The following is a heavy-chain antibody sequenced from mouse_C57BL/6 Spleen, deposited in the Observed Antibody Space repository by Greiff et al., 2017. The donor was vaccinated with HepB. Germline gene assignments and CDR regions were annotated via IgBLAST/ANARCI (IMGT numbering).Heavy chain of an antibody. CDR3: ARRGIYYGSYFDY. D-gene: IGHD1-1*01. V-gene: IGHV1-52*01. Sequence: QVQLQQPGAELVRPGSSVKLSCKASGYTFTSYWMHWVKQRPIQGLEWIGNIDPSDSETHYNQKFKDKATLTVDKSSSTAYMQLSSLTSEDSAVYYCARRGIYYGSYFDYWGQGTTLTVSS. J-gene: IGHJ2*01. CDR2: IDPSDSET. CDR1: GYTFTSYW.